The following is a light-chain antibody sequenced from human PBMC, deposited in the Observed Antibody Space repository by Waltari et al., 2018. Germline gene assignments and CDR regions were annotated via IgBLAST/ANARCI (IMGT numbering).Light chain of an antibody. CDR2: DAS. J-gene: IGKJ4*01. V-gene: IGKV1-33*01. CDR1: QDLSNY. CDR3: QQYDNLPLT. Sequence: DIQMTQSPSSLSASVGDRVTITCQASQDLSNYLNWYQQKPGKAPKLLIYDASKLETGVPSRFSGSGSGTDFTFTISSLQPEDIATHYCQQYDNLPLTFGGGTKVEIK.